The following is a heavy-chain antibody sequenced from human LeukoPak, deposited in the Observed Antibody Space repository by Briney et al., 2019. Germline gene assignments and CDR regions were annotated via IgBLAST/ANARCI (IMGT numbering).Heavy chain of an antibody. D-gene: IGHD5-12*01. V-gene: IGHV3-74*01. CDR2: INSDGSST. J-gene: IGHJ4*02. Sequence: GGSLRLSRVASGNYWMHWVRQAPGKGLVWVSHINSDGSSTSYADSVKGRFTISRDNAKNTLYLQMNSLRAEDTAVYYCATIQWPSDYWGQGTLVTVSS. CDR3: ATIQWPSDY. CDR1: GNYW.